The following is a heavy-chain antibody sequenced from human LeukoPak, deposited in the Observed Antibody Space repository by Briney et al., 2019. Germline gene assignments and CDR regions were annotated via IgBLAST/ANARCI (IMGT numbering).Heavy chain of an antibody. Sequence: GGSLRLSCAASGFIFTSYWIHWVRQAPGKGLVWVSRTNTEGTSTTYADSVKGRFTISRDNAKNSLYLQMNSLRAEDTAVYYCASPEWLPDAIDIWGQGTMVTVSS. V-gene: IGHV3-74*01. CDR3: ASPEWLPDAIDI. D-gene: IGHD3-3*01. CDR2: TNTEGTST. CDR1: GFIFTSYW. J-gene: IGHJ3*02.